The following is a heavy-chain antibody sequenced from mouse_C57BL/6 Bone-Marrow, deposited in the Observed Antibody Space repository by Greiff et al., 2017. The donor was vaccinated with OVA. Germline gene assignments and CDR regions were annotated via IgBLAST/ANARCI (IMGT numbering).Heavy chain of an antibody. Sequence: VQLQQSGPGLVQPSQSLSITCTVSGFSLTSYGVHWVRQSPGKGLEWLGVMWSGGSTAYNAAFMSSLSITKDNSKSQVFFTMNSLQADDTAIYYCAKNPDGYPYWYFDVWGTGTTVTVSP. CDR2: MWSGGST. D-gene: IGHD2-3*01. CDR3: AKNPDGYPYWYFDV. J-gene: IGHJ1*03. CDR1: GFSLTSYG. V-gene: IGHV2-5*01.